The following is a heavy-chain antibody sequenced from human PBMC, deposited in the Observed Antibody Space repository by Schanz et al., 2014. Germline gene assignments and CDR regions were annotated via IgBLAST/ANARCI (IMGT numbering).Heavy chain of an antibody. V-gene: IGHV1-2*06. D-gene: IGHD6-19*01. CDR3: ARGLVRYCHY. CDR1: GYSFTGYY. Sequence: QVQLLQSGAEVKKPGASVRVSCKASGYSFTGYYIHWVRQAPGQGLEWMGRSHPNSGGTDYTQKFQGRVTMPRDTSIPTAYMELSGLTSDDTAVYYCARGLVRYCHYWGQGTLVTVSS. CDR2: SHPNSGGT. J-gene: IGHJ4*02.